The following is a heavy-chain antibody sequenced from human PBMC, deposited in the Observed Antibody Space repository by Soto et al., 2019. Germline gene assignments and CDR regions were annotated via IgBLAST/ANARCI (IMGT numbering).Heavy chain of an antibody. V-gene: IGHV3-23*01. Sequence: GESLKISCAGSGFTFSNDAMTWVRQAPGKGLEWVSAVSGSGGNTFYADSVKGRFTISRDNSRKTLYLQMTSLRAEDAAVYYCAKSSSTSVYAIPPDPDYCGQ. J-gene: IGHJ4*02. CDR1: GFTFSNDA. D-gene: IGHD3-16*01. CDR3: AKSSSTSVYAIPPDPDY. CDR2: VSGSGGNT.